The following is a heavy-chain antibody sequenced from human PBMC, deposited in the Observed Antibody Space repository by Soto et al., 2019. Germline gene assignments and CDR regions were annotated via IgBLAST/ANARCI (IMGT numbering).Heavy chain of an antibody. V-gene: IGHV1-18*01. D-gene: IGHD3-9*01. J-gene: IGHJ4*02. CDR1: GYTFTSYG. CDR3: ARGPYYDILTGYYLPFDY. CDR2: ISAYNGNT. Sequence: ASVKVSCTASGYTFTSYGISWVRQAPGQGLEWMGWISAYNGNTNSAQKLQGRVTMTTDTSTSTAYMELRSLRSDDTAVYYCARGPYYDILTGYYLPFDYWGQGTLVTVSS.